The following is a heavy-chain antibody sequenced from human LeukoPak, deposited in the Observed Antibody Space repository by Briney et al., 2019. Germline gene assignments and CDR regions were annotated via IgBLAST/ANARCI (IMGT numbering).Heavy chain of an antibody. V-gene: IGHV4-39*07. CDR3: ARVLSGSNFDS. D-gene: IGHD3-22*01. J-gene: IGHJ4*01. CDR1: GASMSGNSYY. Sequence: SETLSLTCSVSGASMSGNSYYWAWIRQSPGKGLEWIGEIFHSGSTNYNPSLKSRVTISVDKSKNQFSLRLSSVTAADTAVYYCARVLSGSNFDSWGHGTLVTVSS. CDR2: IFHSGST.